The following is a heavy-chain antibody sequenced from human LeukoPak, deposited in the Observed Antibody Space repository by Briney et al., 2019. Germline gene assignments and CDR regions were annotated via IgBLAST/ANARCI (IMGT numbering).Heavy chain of an antibody. D-gene: IGHD2-2*02. J-gene: IGHJ4*02. CDR1: GYTFTSYG. CDR3: ARVMGDIVVVPAAIDY. CDR2: ISAYNGNT. V-gene: IGHV1-18*04. Sequence: GASVKVSCKASGYTFTSYGISWVRQAPGQGLEWMGWISAYNGNTNYAQKLQGRVTMTTDTSTGTAYMELRSLRSDDTAVYYCARVMGDIVVVPAAIDYWGQGTLVTVSS.